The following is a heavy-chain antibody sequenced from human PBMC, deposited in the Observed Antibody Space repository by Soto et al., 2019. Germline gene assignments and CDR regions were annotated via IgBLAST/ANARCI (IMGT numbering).Heavy chain of an antibody. CDR1: GGTFSSYA. Sequence: QVQLVQSGAEVKKPGSSVKVSCKASGGTFSSYAISWVRQAPGQGLEWMGGIIPIFGTANYAQKFQGRVTITEDESTSTAYMERSSLRSEDPAVYYCARGRNSWLGRRGGCYGMDVWGQGTPVTVSS. V-gene: IGHV1-69*01. J-gene: IGHJ6*02. D-gene: IGHD6-19*01. CDR2: IIPIFGTA. CDR3: ARGRNSWLGRRGGCYGMDV.